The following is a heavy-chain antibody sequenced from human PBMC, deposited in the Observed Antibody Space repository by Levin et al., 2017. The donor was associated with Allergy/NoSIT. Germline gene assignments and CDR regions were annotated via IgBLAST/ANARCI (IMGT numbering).Heavy chain of an antibody. CDR2: IRGSGGST. D-gene: IGHD6-19*01. V-gene: IGHV3-23*01. Sequence: GESLKISCAASGFTFSSYDMSWVRQAPGKGLEWVSAIRGSGGSTYYADSVKGRFTISRDNSKKTVFLQMNSLRAEDTAVYYCAPGIAVTGSPTDYWGQGTLVTVS. J-gene: IGHJ4*02. CDR3: APGIAVTGSPTDY. CDR1: GFTFSSYD.